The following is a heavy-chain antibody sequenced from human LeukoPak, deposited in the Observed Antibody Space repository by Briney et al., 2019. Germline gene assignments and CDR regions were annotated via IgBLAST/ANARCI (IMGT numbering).Heavy chain of an antibody. Sequence: SETLSLTCTVSGGSISSSSYYWGWIRQPPGKGLEWIGSIYYSGSTYYNPSLKSRVTISVDTSKNQFSLKLSSVTAADTAVYCCARLAAHDYGDYLDYWGQGTLVTVSS. J-gene: IGHJ4*02. D-gene: IGHD4-17*01. CDR2: IYYSGST. CDR3: ARLAAHDYGDYLDY. CDR1: GGSISSSSYY. V-gene: IGHV4-39*01.